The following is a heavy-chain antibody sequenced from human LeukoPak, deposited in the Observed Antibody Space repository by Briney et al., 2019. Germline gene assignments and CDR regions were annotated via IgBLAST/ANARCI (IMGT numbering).Heavy chain of an antibody. Sequence: ASVKVSCKASGYTFTGYYMHWVRQAPGQGLEWMGRIIPILGIANYAQKFQGRVTITADKSTSTAYMELSSLRSEDTAVYYCARDSPYCSSTSCYLFWFDPWGQGTLVTVSS. CDR2: IIPILGIA. J-gene: IGHJ5*02. D-gene: IGHD2-2*01. V-gene: IGHV1-69*04. CDR3: ARDSPYCSSTSCYLFWFDP. CDR1: GYTFTGYY.